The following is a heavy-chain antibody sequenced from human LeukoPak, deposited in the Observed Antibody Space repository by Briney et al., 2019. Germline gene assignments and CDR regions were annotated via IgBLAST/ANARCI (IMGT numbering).Heavy chain of an antibody. CDR1: GGSTSSYN. Sequence: PSETLSLTCTVSGGSTSSYNWSWIRQPPGKGLEWIGYIYYSGSTNYNPSLKSRVTISVDTSKNQFSLKLSSVTAADTAVYYCASSSWYGKLDYWGQGTLVTVSS. CDR3: ASSSWYGKLDY. D-gene: IGHD6-13*01. V-gene: IGHV4-59*08. CDR2: IYYSGST. J-gene: IGHJ4*02.